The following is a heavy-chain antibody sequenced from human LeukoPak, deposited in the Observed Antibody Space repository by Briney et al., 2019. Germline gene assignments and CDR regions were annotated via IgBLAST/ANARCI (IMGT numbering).Heavy chain of an antibody. V-gene: IGHV3-30*02. Sequence: GGSLRLSCAASGFTFSSYAMHWVRQAPGKGLEWVSFIRCDGSNKFYADSVKGRFTISRDTSKNTLYLQMNSLRTEDSAMYYCAKAGYCATAGCPDYYYMDVWGRGTTVTVSS. D-gene: IGHD2-8*01. CDR2: IRCDGSNK. J-gene: IGHJ6*03. CDR3: AKAGYCATAGCPDYYYMDV. CDR1: GFTFSSYA.